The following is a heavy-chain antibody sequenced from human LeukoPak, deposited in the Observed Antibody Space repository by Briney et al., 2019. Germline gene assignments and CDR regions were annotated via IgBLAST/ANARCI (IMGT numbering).Heavy chain of an antibody. Sequence: GGSLRLSCAASGFTFSSYGMYWVRQAPGKGLEWVALIWYDGSNRYCADSVKGRFTISRDNSKNTLYLQMNSLRAEDTAVYYCASWRGSGSYGGYFDYWGQGTLVTVSS. V-gene: IGHV3-33*01. CDR3: ASWRGSGSYGGYFDY. J-gene: IGHJ4*02. D-gene: IGHD3-10*01. CDR1: GFTFSSYG. CDR2: IWYDGSNR.